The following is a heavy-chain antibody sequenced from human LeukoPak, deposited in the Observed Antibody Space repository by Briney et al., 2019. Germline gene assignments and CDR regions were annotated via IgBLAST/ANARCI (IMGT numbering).Heavy chain of an antibody. Sequence: SETLSLTCTVSGGSISSSSYYWGWIRQPPGKGLEWIGSIYYSGSTYYNPSLKSRVTSSIDTSKNLFSLKLNSVTTADTAVYHCARKTTRGYCSGVSCYSWFDPWGQGTLVTVSS. CDR3: ARKTTRGYCSGVSCYSWFDP. V-gene: IGHV4-39*07. CDR1: GGSISSSSYY. CDR2: IYYSGST. J-gene: IGHJ5*02. D-gene: IGHD2-15*01.